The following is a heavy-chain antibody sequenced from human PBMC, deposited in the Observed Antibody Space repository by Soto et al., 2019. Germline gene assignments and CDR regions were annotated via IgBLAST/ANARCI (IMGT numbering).Heavy chain of an antibody. D-gene: IGHD2-8*01. Sequence: QVQLVESGGGVVQPGRSLRLSCVGSGFTFSDYGMHWVRQAPGKGLEWVAAISNEASTEYYADSVKGRFTVSRDNSRNTLYLQMNSQRDEDTAVYYCARGASVSVIYALEWGQGTLVTVSS. CDR3: ARGASVSVIYALE. V-gene: IGHV3-30*03. CDR2: ISNEASTE. CDR1: GFTFSDYG. J-gene: IGHJ4*02.